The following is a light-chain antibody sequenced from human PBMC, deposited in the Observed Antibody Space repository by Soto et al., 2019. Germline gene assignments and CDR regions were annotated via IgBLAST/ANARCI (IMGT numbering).Light chain of an antibody. CDR3: AAWDDSLSGPV. CDR1: SSNIGSNS. J-gene: IGLJ7*01. Sequence: QSALTQPPSASGTPGQRVPMSCSGSSSNIGSNSVYWYQQLPGTAPKLLIYRSNQRPSGGPDRFSGSKSGTSASLAISGLRSEDEADYYCAAWDDSLSGPVFGGGTQLTVL. V-gene: IGLV1-47*01. CDR2: RSN.